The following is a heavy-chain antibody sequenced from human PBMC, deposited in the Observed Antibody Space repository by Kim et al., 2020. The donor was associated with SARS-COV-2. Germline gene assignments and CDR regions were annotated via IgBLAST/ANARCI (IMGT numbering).Heavy chain of an antibody. CDR1: GGSFSGYY. CDR3: ARGLRCGGDCASL. CDR2: INHSGST. Sequence: SETLSLTCAVYGGSFSGYYWSWIRQPPGKGLEWIGEINHSGSTNYNPSLKSRVTISVDTSKNQFSLKLSSVTAADTAVYYCARGLRCGGDCASLWGQGTLVTVSS. D-gene: IGHD2-21*02. J-gene: IGHJ4*02. V-gene: IGHV4-34*01.